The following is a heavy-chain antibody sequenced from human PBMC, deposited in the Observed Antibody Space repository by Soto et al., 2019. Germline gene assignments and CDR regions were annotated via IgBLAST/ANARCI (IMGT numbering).Heavy chain of an antibody. V-gene: IGHV4-4*02. CDR2: IYHSGST. Sequence: QVQLQESGPGLVKPSGTLSLTCAVSGGSISSSNWWSWVRQPPGKGLEWIGEIYHSGSTNYNPSLNTRVXXSXDXPNNPFSLKLSSVTAADTAVYYCARYPYYDSSGYSHWGQGTLVTVSS. J-gene: IGHJ4*02. CDR3: ARYPYYDSSGYSH. D-gene: IGHD3-22*01. CDR1: GGSISSSNW.